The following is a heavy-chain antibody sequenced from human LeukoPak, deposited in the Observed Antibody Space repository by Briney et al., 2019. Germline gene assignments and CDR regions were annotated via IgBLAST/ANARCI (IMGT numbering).Heavy chain of an antibody. V-gene: IGHV4-59*12. J-gene: IGHJ4*02. CDR3: WLEKVVAAYFDS. CDR2: IYYSGRT. CDR1: GGSISSYY. D-gene: IGHD2-15*01. Sequence: PSETLSLTCSVSGGSISSYYWNWIRQPPGKGLEWIGYIYYSGRTNYSPSLKSRVTISVDTSKNQFSLKMTSMTAADTAIYYCWLEKVVAAYFDSWGQGTLVTVSS.